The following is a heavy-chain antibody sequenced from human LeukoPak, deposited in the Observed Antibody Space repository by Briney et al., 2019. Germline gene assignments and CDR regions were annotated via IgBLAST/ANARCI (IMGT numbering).Heavy chain of an antibody. CDR3: AKASLYYDRPFDY. D-gene: IGHD3-22*01. V-gene: IGHV3-23*01. J-gene: IGHJ4*02. CDR2: ISGSGGST. CDR1: GFTFSSYA. Sequence: HPGGSLRLSCAASGFTFSSYAMSWVRQAPGKGLEWVSAISGSGGSTYYADSVKGRFTISRDNSKNTLYLQMNSLRAEDTAVYYCAKASLYYDRPFDYWGQGTLVTVSS.